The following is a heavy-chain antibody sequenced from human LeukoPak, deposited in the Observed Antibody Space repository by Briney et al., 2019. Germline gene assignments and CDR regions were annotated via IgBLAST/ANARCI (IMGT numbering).Heavy chain of an antibody. V-gene: IGHV1-18*01. CDR3: VRDRDATPDDVRDY. Sequence: RASVNVSCKTSGYTFITSGITWVRQAPGHGLKWMGWISPFNGKTRFAEEFQDRLTLTTDTPTRTAYMVLRSLRSDDTAVYYCVRDRDATPDDVRDYWGQGSLVTVSS. CDR1: GYTFITSG. D-gene: IGHD2-21*02. J-gene: IGHJ4*02. CDR2: ISPFNGKT.